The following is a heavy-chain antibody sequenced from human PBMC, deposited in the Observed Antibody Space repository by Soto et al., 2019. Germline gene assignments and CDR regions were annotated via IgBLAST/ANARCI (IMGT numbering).Heavy chain of an antibody. CDR3: AREGGRHCSPTTCYNAFDI. D-gene: IGHD2-2*02. J-gene: IGHJ3*02. V-gene: IGHV3-48*02. CDR2: ISSTSNTI. CDR1: GFSFSAFS. Sequence: GGSLRLSCASSGFSFSAFSMNWVRQAPGKGLEWVSYISSTSNTIYYADSVKGRFTISRDNAQNTLYLQMNSLSDEDTAVYYCAREGGRHCSPTTCYNAFDIWGQGTMVTVSS.